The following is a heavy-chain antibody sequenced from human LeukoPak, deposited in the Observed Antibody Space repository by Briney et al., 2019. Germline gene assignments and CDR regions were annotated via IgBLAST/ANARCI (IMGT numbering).Heavy chain of an antibody. CDR1: GFTFSSYA. CDR3: AKESYYDSSGSFYFDY. D-gene: IGHD3-22*01. CDR2: IIGSCGNT. Sequence: GGYLTLSSAASGFTFSSYAMGWLHQAPGKGLEWVSGIIGSCGNTYYAESVKGRVTISRDNSKNTLYVEVNSLRTEDTAAYYCAKESYYDSSGSFYFDYWGQGTLVTVSS. J-gene: IGHJ4*02. V-gene: IGHV3-23*01.